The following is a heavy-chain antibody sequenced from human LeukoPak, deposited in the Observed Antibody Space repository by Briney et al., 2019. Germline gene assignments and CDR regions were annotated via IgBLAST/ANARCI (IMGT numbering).Heavy chain of an antibody. CDR2: INPSGGST. V-gene: IGHV1-46*01. CDR3: ARDDYGEGFFDY. J-gene: IGHJ4*02. CDR1: GYTFTSYY. D-gene: IGHD4-17*01. Sequence: ASVKVSCKASGYTFTSYYMHWVRQAPGQGLEWMGIINPSGGSTSYAQKFQGRVTMTRDTSTNTVYMELSSLRSEDTAVYYCARDDYGEGFFDYWGQGTLVTVSS.